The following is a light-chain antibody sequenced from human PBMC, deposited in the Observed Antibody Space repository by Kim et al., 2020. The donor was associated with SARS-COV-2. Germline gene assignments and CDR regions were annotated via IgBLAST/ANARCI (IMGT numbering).Light chain of an antibody. CDR2: QDS. Sequence: SVSPGQTASITCSGDKLGDKYACWYQQKPGQSPVLVIYQDSKRPSGIPERFSGSNSGNTATLTISGTQAMDEADYYCQAWDSNTPVFGGGTQLTVL. CDR1: KLGDKY. J-gene: IGLJ3*02. CDR3: QAWDSNTPV. V-gene: IGLV3-1*01.